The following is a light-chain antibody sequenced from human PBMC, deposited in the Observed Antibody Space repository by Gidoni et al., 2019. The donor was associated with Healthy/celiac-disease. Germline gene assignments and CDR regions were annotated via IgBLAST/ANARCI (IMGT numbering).Light chain of an antibody. Sequence: ETVLTQSPGTLSLSPGERATLSCRASQSVSSSYLAWYQQKPGQAPRLLIYGASSRATGIPDRFSGSGSGTDFTLTISRLEPEDFAVYYCQQYRGTFGQGTKVEIK. CDR1: QSVSSSY. CDR2: GAS. J-gene: IGKJ1*01. V-gene: IGKV3-20*01. CDR3: QQYRGT.